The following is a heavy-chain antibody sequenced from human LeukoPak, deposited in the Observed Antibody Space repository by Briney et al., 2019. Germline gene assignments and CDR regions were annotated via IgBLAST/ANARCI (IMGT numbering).Heavy chain of an antibody. CDR3: ATSSSWYYFDY. V-gene: IGHV1-18*04. D-gene: IGHD6-13*01. CDR2: ISAYNGNT. Sequence: GASVKVSCKASGYTFTGYYMHWVRQAPGQGLEWMGWISAYNGNTNYAQKLQGRVTMTTDTSTSTAYMELRSLRSDDTAVYYCATSSSWYYFDYWGQGTLVTVSS. J-gene: IGHJ4*02. CDR1: GYTFTGYY.